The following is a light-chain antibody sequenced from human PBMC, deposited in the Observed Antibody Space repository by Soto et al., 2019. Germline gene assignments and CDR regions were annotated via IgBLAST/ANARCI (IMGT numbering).Light chain of an antibody. CDR1: SSDFGAYNY. CDR2: EVT. V-gene: IGLV2-14*01. Sequence: QSALTQPASVSGSPGQWITISCTGSSSDFGAYNYVSWYQQHPGKAPRLMIYEVTNRPSGVSNRFSGSKSGNTASLTISGLRAEDEADYYCSSYTSGSTLVVFGGGTKLTVL. J-gene: IGLJ2*01. CDR3: SSYTSGSTLVV.